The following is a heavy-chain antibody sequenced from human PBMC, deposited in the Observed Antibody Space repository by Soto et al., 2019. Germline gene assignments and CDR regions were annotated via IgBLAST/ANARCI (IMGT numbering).Heavy chain of an antibody. Sequence: SVKVSCKASGYPFTGYYMHWVRQAPGQGLEWMGWINPNSGGTNYAQKFQGRVTMTRDTSISTAYMELSRLRSDDTAVYYCAIDCSSRSCYTCFDPWGQGNLVT. CDR2: INPNSGGT. CDR3: AIDCSSRSCYTCFDP. D-gene: IGHD2-2*02. V-gene: IGHV1-2*02. J-gene: IGHJ5*02. CDR1: GYPFTGYY.